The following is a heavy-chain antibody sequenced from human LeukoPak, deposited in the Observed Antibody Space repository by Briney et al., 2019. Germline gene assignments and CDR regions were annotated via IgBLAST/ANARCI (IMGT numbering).Heavy chain of an antibody. D-gene: IGHD4-23*01. J-gene: IGHJ4*02. CDR3: ARGRTVVTPSSFDY. V-gene: IGHV4-34*01. CDR1: GGSPTGYY. Sequence: SETPSLTSALSGGSPTGYYWSWVRQPPGNGLKWRGEIKSSGSTNYNPSLTRRVTISVDTSKNQFSLTLSSVTAADTAVYSCARGRTVVTPSSFDYWGQGTLVTVSS. CDR2: IKSSGST.